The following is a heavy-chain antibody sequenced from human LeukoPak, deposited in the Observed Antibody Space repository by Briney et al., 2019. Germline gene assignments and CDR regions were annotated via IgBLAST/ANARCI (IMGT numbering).Heavy chain of an antibody. CDR2: IIPTFGTA. J-gene: IGHJ6*03. CDR3: ARVLYSDRDYYYMDV. V-gene: IGHV1-69*06. Sequence: SVKVSCKASGGTFSSYAISWVRQAPGQGLEWMGGIIPTFGTANYAQKFQGRVTITADKSTSTAYMELSSLRSEDTAVYYCARVLYSDRDYYYMDVWGKGTTVTISS. D-gene: IGHD2-15*01. CDR1: GGTFSSYA.